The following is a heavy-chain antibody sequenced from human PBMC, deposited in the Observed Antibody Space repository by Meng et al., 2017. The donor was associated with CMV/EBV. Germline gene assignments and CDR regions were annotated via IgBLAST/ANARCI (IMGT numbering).Heavy chain of an antibody. CDR3: ARARLVDCSSTRCSPGGFDP. CDR2: IYYSGST. Sequence: SETLSLTCTVSGGSISSSSYYWGWIRQPPGKGLEWIGSIYYSGSTYYNPSLKSRVTISVDTSKNQFSLKLSSVTAADTAVYYCARARLVDCSSTRCSPGGFDPWGQGTLVTVSS. V-gene: IGHV4-39*01. J-gene: IGHJ5*02. CDR1: GGSISSSSYY. D-gene: IGHD2-2*01.